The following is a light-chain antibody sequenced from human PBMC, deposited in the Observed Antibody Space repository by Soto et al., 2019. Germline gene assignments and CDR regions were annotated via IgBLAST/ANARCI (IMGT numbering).Light chain of an antibody. V-gene: IGKV1-39*01. J-gene: IGKJ1*01. Sequence: DIQMTQSSSSLSASVGDRVTITCRASQSISTYLNWYQQKPGKAPKLLIYAASSLESGVPSRFTGSGSRTDFTLTISSLQPEDFATYFCHQTYITPWMFGQGTKVDIK. CDR2: AAS. CDR3: HQTYITPWM. CDR1: QSISTY.